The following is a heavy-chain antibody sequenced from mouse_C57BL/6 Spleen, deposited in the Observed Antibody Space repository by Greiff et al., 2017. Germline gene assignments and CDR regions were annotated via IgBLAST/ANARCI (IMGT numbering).Heavy chain of an antibody. D-gene: IGHD1-1*01. CDR2: INPNNGGT. CDR1: GYTFTDYN. CDR3: ARSEVLRSYWYFDV. J-gene: IGHJ1*03. V-gene: IGHV1-18*01. Sequence: VQLQQSGPELVKPGASVKIPCKASGYTFTDYNMDWVKQSHGKSLEWIGDINPNNGGTIYNQKFKGKDTLTVDKSSSTAYMELRSLTSEDTAVYYCARSEVLRSYWYFDVWGTGTTVTVSS.